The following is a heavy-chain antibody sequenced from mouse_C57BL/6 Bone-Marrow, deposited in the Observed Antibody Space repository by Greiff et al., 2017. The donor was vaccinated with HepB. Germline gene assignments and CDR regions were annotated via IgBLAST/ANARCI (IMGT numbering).Heavy chain of an antibody. CDR3: ARHGPYAMDY. CDR1: GFTFSDYG. V-gene: IGHV5-15*01. J-gene: IGHJ4*01. Sequence: EVKLVESGGGLVQPGGSLELSCAASGFTFSDYGMAWVRQAPRKGPEWVAFISNLAYSIYYADTVTGRFTISRENAKNTLYLEMSSLRSEDTAMYYCARHGPYAMDYWGQGTSVTVSS. CDR2: ISNLAYSI.